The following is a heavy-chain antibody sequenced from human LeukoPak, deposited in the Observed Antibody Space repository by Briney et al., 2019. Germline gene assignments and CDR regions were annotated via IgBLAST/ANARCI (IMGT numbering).Heavy chain of an antibody. D-gene: IGHD5-18*01. J-gene: IGHJ4*02. Sequence: GALRLSCAASGFTFSSYAMSWVRQAPGKGLEWVSGINGRGDSTVYADSVKGRFTISRDNSKNTLYLQMNSLRVEDTAVYYCAKDRSQLWLSYFDYWGQGTLVTVSS. V-gene: IGHV3-23*01. CDR2: INGRGDST. CDR1: GFTFSSYA. CDR3: AKDRSQLWLSYFDY.